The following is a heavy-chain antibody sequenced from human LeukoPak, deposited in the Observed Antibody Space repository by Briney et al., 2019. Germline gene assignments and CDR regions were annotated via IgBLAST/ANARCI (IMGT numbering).Heavy chain of an antibody. V-gene: IGHV3-66*01. D-gene: IGHD6-6*01. CDR1: GFTFSSYA. Sequence: GGSLRLSCAASGFTFSSYAMYWVRQAPGKGLEWVSVIYSGGSTYYADSVKGRFTISRDNSKNTLYLQMNGLRAEDTAVYYCARDSSSSDYYYGMDVWGQGTTVTVSS. J-gene: IGHJ6*02. CDR2: IYSGGST. CDR3: ARDSSSSDYYYGMDV.